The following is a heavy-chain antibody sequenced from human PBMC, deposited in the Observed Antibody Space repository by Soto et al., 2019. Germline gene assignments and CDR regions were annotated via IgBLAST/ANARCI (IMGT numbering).Heavy chain of an antibody. CDR1: GYTFTSHG. CDR3: ARVPTAGKGDY. D-gene: IGHD5-18*01. J-gene: IGHJ4*02. CDR2: ISTYNGNT. Sequence: ASVKVSCKASGYTFTSHGISWVRQAPGQGPEWMGWISTYNGNTNYAQKFQGRVTMTRNTSISTAYMELSSLISEDTAVYYCARVPTAGKGDYWGQGTLVTVSS. V-gene: IGHV1-18*01.